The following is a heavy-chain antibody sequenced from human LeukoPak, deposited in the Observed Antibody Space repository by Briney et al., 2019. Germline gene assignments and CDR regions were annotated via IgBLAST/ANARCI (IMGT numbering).Heavy chain of an antibody. CDR3: AKLFKKVTATYFDY. J-gene: IGHJ4*02. CDR1: GFTVSSNY. CDR2: IYRGGTT. V-gene: IGHV3-66*01. D-gene: IGHD2-21*02. Sequence: QPGGSLRLSCVASGFTVSSNYMSWVRQAPGKGPEWLSVIYRGGTTYYAGSVKGRFTISRDDSKNTLYLQMNSLRAEDTAVYYCAKLFKKVTATYFDYWGQGTLVTVSS.